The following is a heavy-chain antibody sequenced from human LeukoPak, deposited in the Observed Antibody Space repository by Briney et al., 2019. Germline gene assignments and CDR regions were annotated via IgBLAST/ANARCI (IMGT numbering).Heavy chain of an antibody. Sequence: PGGSLRLSCAASGFTFSSYSMNWVRHAPGQGLEWVSSISGSGDNTYYAGSVKGRFTISRDNSNNTLYLQMNTLRAEDTALYYRAKQGRSGWFGSDFWGQGTQVTVSS. D-gene: IGHD6-19*01. V-gene: IGHV3-23*01. CDR2: ISGSGDNT. CDR3: AKQGRSGWFGSDF. CDR1: GFTFSSYS. J-gene: IGHJ4*02.